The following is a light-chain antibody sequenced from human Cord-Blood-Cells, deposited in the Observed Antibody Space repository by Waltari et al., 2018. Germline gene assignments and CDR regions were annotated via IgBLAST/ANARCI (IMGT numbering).Light chain of an antibody. CDR1: SSDVGGYNY. J-gene: IGLJ3*02. CDR2: DGS. V-gene: IGLV2-14*01. CDR3: SSYTSSSTLEV. Sequence: QSALTQPASVSGSPGQSITISCTGTSSDVGGYNYVSWYQQHPGKAPKLIIYDGSNPPSGVSNRCSGSKSRNTASLTISGLQDEDDADYYCSSYTSSSTLEVFGGGTKLTVL.